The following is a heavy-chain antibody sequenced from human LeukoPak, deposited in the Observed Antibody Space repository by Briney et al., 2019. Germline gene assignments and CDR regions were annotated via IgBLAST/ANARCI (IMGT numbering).Heavy chain of an antibody. CDR3: ARGRFLDLFDY. Sequence: GGSLRLSCAASGFTFSSYAMSWVRQAPGKGLEWVSGFSGSGASTYYADSVKGRFTISRDNSKNTLYLQMNSLRVEDTAVYYCARGRFLDLFDYWGQGTLVTVSS. CDR2: FSGSGAST. V-gene: IGHV3-23*01. CDR1: GFTFSSYA. D-gene: IGHD3/OR15-3a*01. J-gene: IGHJ4*02.